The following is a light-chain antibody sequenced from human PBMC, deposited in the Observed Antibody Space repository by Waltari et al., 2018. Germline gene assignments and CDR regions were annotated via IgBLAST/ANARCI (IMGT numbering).Light chain of an antibody. V-gene: IGKV3-15*01. CDR1: QSISSN. CDR3: QQYNNWPPVFT. CDR2: GAS. J-gene: IGKJ3*01. Sequence: IVMTQSPATLSVSPGERATLSCRASQSISSNLAWYQQRPGQAPRLLIYGASNRATGIPARFSGSGSGTDFTLTISSLQSEDLAVYYCQQYNNWPPVFTFGPGTKVDIK.